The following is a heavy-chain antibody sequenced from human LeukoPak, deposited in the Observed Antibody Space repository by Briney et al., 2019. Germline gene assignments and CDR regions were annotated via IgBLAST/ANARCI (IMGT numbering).Heavy chain of an antibody. Sequence: SVKVSCKASGGTFSSYAISWVRQAPGQGLEWMGGIIPIFGTANYAQKFQGRVTITADESTSTAYMELSSLRSEDTAVYYCAGGERIQLWLPRLDYWGQGTLVTVSS. CDR3: AGGERIQLWLPRLDY. D-gene: IGHD5-18*01. V-gene: IGHV1-69*13. CDR1: GGTFSSYA. J-gene: IGHJ4*02. CDR2: IIPIFGTA.